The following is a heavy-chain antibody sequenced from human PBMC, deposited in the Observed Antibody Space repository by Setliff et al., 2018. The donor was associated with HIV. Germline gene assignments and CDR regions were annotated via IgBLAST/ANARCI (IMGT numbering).Heavy chain of an antibody. D-gene: IGHD2-2*01. CDR3: ARGYCNSSNCYAIDY. V-gene: IGHV3-23*01. Sequence: PGGSLRLSCAASGFTLSSYWMSWVRQAPGKGLEWVSAISGSGDSTFYADSVQGRFTISRDNSKNTLYLQMNSLRAEDTAVYYCARGYCNSSNCYAIDYWGQGTLVTVSS. CDR2: ISGSGDST. J-gene: IGHJ4*02. CDR1: GFTLSSYW.